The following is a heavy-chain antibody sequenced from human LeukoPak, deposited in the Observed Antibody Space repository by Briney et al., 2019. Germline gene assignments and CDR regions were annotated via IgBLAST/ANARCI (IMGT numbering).Heavy chain of an antibody. CDR2: INPSGGST. J-gene: IGHJ4*02. CDR3: ATLIWGSYRTHLFDY. D-gene: IGHD3-16*02. V-gene: IGHV1-46*01. CDR1: GYTFTSYY. Sequence: ASVTVSCKASGYTFTSYYMHWVRQAPGQGLEWMGIINPSGGSTSYAQKFQGRVTMTRDMFTSTVYMELSSLRSEDTAVYYCATLIWGSYRTHLFDYWGQGTLVTVSS.